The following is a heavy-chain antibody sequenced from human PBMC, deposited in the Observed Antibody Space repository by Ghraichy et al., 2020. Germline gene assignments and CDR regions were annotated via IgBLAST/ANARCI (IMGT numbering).Heavy chain of an antibody. Sequence: SETLSLTCTVSGGSISSSSNYWGWIRQPPGKGLEWIGSNYYSGSTYSNPSLKSRVTISVDTSKNQFSLKLSPVTAADTAVYYCASPSGHYVGGYDYWGQGTLVTISP. V-gene: IGHV4-39*01. CDR3: ASPSGHYVGGYDY. D-gene: IGHD4-17*01. CDR1: GGSISSSSNY. J-gene: IGHJ4*02. CDR2: NYYSGST.